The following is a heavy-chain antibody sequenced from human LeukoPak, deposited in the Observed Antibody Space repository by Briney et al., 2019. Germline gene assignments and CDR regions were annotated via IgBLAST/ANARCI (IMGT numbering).Heavy chain of an antibody. CDR1: GFTFSVYA. D-gene: IGHD4-17*01. Sequence: GGSLRLSCAASGFTFSVYAMSWVRQAPGKGLEWVSAISGSGDNTYYADSVKGRFTISRDNSKNTLYLQMNSLKTEDTAVYYCTTGGEPYGDYDYWGQGTLVTVSS. V-gene: IGHV3-23*01. J-gene: IGHJ4*02. CDR3: TTGGEPYGDYDY. CDR2: ISGSGDNT.